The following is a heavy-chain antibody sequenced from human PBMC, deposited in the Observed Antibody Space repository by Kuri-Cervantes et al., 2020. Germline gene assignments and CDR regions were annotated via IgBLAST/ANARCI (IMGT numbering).Heavy chain of an antibody. CDR3: ARGSGGSVLWVDY. V-gene: IGHV3-23*01. CDR1: GFTFSSYS. D-gene: IGHD1-26*01. J-gene: IGHJ4*02. CDR2: ISGSGGST. Sequence: GGSLRLSCAASGFTFSSYSMNWVRQAPGKGLEWVSVISGSGGSTYYADSVKGRLTISRDNSKNTLYLQMNSLRAEDTAVYYCARGSGGSVLWVDYWGQGTLVTVSS.